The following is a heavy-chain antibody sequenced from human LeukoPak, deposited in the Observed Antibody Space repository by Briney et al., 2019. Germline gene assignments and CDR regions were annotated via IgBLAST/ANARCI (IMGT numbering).Heavy chain of an antibody. V-gene: IGHV4-39*01. D-gene: IGHD3-22*01. CDR2: IYYSGST. Sequence: SETLSLTCTVSGGSISSSSYYWGWIRQPPGKGLEWTGSIYYSGSTSYNPSLKSRVTISADTSKNQFSLNLSSVTAADTAVYYCARLYYDSSGYYQICYFDYWGQGTLVTVSS. CDR1: GGSISSSSYY. CDR3: ARLYYDSSGYYQICYFDY. J-gene: IGHJ4*02.